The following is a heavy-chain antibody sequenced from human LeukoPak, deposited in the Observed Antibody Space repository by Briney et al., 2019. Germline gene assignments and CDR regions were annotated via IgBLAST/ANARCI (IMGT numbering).Heavy chain of an antibody. CDR1: GFTFSSYA. J-gene: IGHJ4*02. CDR3: AKDLFLYGSGICCGFDY. Sequence: GGSLRLSCAASGFTFSSYAMSWVRQAPGKGLEWVSAISGSGGSTYYADSVKGRFTISRDNSKNTLYPQMNSLRAEDTAVYYCAKDLFLYGSGICCGFDYWGKGTLVTVSS. CDR2: ISGSGGST. V-gene: IGHV3-23*01. D-gene: IGHD3-10*01.